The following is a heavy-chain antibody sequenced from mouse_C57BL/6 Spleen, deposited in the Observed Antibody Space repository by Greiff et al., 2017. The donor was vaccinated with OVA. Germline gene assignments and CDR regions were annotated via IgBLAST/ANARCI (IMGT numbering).Heavy chain of an antibody. V-gene: IGHV5-4*03. Sequence: DVMLVESGGGLVKPGGSLKLSCAASGFTFSSYAMSWVRQTPEKRLEWVATISDGGSYTYYPDNVKGRFTISRDNAKNNLYLQMSHLKSEDTAMYYCARARGYGNYEDFDYWGQGTTLTVSS. CDR2: ISDGGSYT. CDR3: ARARGYGNYEDFDY. CDR1: GFTFSSYA. J-gene: IGHJ2*01. D-gene: IGHD2-1*01.